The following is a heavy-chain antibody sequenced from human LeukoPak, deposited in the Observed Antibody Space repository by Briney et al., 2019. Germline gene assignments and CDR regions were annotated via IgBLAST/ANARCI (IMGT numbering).Heavy chain of an antibody. CDR3: ARGVDV. V-gene: IGHV3-7*04. J-gene: IGHJ6*02. CDR1: GFTFNSYW. CDR2: IKEDGSEK. Sequence: GGSLRLSCAASGFTFNSYWMNWVRQAPGKGLEWVANIKEDGSEKYYVDSVKGRFTISRDNAKNSLYLQMNSLRAEDTAVYYCARGVDVWGQGATVTVS.